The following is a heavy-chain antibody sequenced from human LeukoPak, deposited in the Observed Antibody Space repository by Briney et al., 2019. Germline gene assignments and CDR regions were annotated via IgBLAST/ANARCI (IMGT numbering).Heavy chain of an antibody. D-gene: IGHD1-26*01. CDR2: INHSGST. V-gene: IGHV4-34*01. Sequence: SETLSLTCAVYGGSFSGYYWSWIRQPPGKGLEWIGEINHSGSTNYNPSLKSRVTMSIDASKNQLSLKLTSVTAADSALYFCATNTGSFFAWFDYWGQGILVTVSS. CDR1: GGSFSGYY. CDR3: ATNTGSFFAWFDY. J-gene: IGHJ4*02.